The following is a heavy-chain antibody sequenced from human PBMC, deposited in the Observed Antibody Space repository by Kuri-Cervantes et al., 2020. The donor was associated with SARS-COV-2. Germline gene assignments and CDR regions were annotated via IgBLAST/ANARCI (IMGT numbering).Heavy chain of an antibody. CDR2: IYYSGST. V-gene: IGHV4-59*01. CDR1: GGSISSYY. J-gene: IGHJ6*02. CDR3: ARDVQGYSYGSGYYYYGMDV. Sequence: SETLSLTCTVSGGSISSYYWSWIRRPPGKGLEWIGYIYYSGSTNYNPSLKSRVTISVDTSKNQFSLKLSSVTAADTAGYYCARDVQGYSYGSGYYYYGMDVWGQGTTVTVSS. D-gene: IGHD5-18*01.